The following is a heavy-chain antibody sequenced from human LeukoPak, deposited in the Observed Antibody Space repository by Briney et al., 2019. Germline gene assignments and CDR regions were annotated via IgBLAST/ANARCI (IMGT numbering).Heavy chain of an antibody. CDR3: ARASGDGRLDY. V-gene: IGHV5-51*01. D-gene: IGHD4-17*01. CDR1: GYSFITYW. CDR2: IYPGDSDI. J-gene: IGHJ4*02. Sequence: GESLKISCKVSGYSFITYWIGWVRQMPGKGLEWMGIIYPGDSDIRYSPSFQGQVTISADKSISTAYLQWSSLKASDTAIYYCARASGDGRLDYWGQGTLVTVSS.